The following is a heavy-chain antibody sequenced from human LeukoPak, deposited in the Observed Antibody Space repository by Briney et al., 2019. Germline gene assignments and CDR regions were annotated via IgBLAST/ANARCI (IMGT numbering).Heavy chain of an antibody. D-gene: IGHD2-2*01. J-gene: IGHJ5*02. CDR2: IYYSGST. CDR3: ARELGHCSSTSCYAHWFDP. CDR1: GGSISSYY. V-gene: IGHV4-59*01. Sequence: SETLSLTCTVSGGSISSYYWSWIRQPPGKGLEWIGYIYYSGSTNYNPSLKSRVTISVDTSKNQFSLKLSSVTAADTAVYYCARELGHCSSTSCYAHWFDPWGQGTLVTVSS.